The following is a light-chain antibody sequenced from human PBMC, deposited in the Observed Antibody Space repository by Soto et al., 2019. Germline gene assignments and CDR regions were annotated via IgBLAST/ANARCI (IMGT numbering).Light chain of an antibody. CDR3: SSYAGSNIPV. Sequence: QSALTQPPSASGSPGQSVTISCTGTSSDVGGYNYVSWYQQHPGKAPKLMIHEVSKRPSGVPDRFSGSKSGNTASLTVSGLQSEDEADYYCSSYAGSNIPVFGTGTKLTVL. CDR1: SSDVGGYNY. CDR2: EVS. V-gene: IGLV2-8*01. J-gene: IGLJ1*01.